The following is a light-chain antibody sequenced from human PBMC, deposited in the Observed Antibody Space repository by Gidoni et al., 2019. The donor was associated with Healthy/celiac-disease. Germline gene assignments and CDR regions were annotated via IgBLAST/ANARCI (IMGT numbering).Light chain of an antibody. V-gene: IGKV3-20*01. J-gene: IGKJ1*01. Sequence: EIVLTQSPGTLSLSPGERATLSCRASQSVSSSYLAWYQQKPGQAPRLLIYGASSRATGIPDRFKGSGSGTDFTLTISRLKPEDFAVYYCQQYGSSPTFGQGTKVEIK. CDR1: QSVSSSY. CDR2: GAS. CDR3: QQYGSSPT.